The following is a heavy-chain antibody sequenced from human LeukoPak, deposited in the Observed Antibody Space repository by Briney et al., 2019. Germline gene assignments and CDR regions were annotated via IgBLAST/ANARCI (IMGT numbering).Heavy chain of an antibody. Sequence: GGSLRLSCVPSGFSFSNYAMSWVRQAPGKGLEWVSCISGSGGSTHYVDSVKGRFTISRDNSKNTLYLQMNSLRVEDTAVYYCAKVLLARAYYYGMDVWGQGTTVTVSS. J-gene: IGHJ6*02. CDR1: GFSFSNYA. V-gene: IGHV3-23*01. D-gene: IGHD2-15*01. CDR3: AKVLLARAYYYGMDV. CDR2: ISGSGGST.